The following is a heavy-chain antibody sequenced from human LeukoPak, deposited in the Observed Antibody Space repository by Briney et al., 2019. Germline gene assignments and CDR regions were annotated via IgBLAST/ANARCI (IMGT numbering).Heavy chain of an antibody. CDR2: INHSGST. Sequence: PSETPSLTCAVYGGSFSGYYWSWIRQPPGKGLEWIGEINHSGSTNYNPSLKSRVTISVDTSKNQFSLKLSSVTAADTAVYYCARGFSILTGYPFDYWGQGTLVTVSS. D-gene: IGHD3-9*01. CDR1: GGSFSGYY. CDR3: ARGFSILTGYPFDY. V-gene: IGHV4-34*01. J-gene: IGHJ4*02.